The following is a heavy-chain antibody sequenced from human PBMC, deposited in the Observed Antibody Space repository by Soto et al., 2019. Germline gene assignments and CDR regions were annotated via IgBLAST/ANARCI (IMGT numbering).Heavy chain of an antibody. D-gene: IGHD2-2*01. CDR2: IDPSGGTT. CDR3: ARSPANHYGLDV. J-gene: IGHJ6*02. V-gene: IGHV1-46*01. CDR1: GYTFTSDH. Sequence: ASVKVSCKASGYTFTSDHIHWVRQAPGQGLEWMGIIDPSGGTTNSARMLQGRVTMTRDTSTSTVYMELTSLTSQDTAVYYCARSPANHYGLDVWGQGTTVTVSS.